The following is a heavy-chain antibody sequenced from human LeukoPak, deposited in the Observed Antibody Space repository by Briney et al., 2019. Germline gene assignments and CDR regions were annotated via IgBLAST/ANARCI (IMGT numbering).Heavy chain of an antibody. CDR1: GGSISSSSYY. Sequence: SETLSLTCTVSGGSISSSSYYWGWIRQPPGKGLEWIGSIYYSGSTYYNPSLKSRVTISVDTSKNQFSLKLSSVTAADTAVYYCARSYRYCSSTSCYITFDYWGQGTLGTVSS. V-gene: IGHV4-39*01. D-gene: IGHD2-2*02. J-gene: IGHJ4*02. CDR3: ARSYRYCSSTSCYITFDY. CDR2: IYYSGST.